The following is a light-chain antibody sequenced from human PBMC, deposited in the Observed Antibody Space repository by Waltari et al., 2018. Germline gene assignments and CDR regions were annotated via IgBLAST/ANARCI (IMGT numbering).Light chain of an antibody. CDR2: QDN. J-gene: IGLJ3*02. Sequence: SYDLTQAPSVSVSPGQTATIDCSGDDLGSRYVSWYQQKPGRSPVLDIYQDNKRPSGVSDRFSGSNTGNTATLTISGTPAIHEADYSCLAWDSRTGVFGGGTKLTV. CDR1: DLGSRY. CDR3: LAWDSRTGV. V-gene: IGLV3-1*01.